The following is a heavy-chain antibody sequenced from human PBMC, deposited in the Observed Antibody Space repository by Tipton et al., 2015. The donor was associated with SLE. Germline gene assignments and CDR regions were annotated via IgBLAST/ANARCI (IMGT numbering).Heavy chain of an antibody. CDR2: MNPNSGNT. D-gene: IGHD6-19*01. V-gene: IGHV1-8*01. J-gene: IGHJ4*02. CDR1: GNTFTTYD. CDR3: ANLAVTGQDY. Sequence: QVQLVQSGAEVKKPGASVKVSCKASGNTFTTYDINWVRQATGQGLEWMGWMNPNSGNTGYAQKFQGRVAMTRNTSISTAYMELSSLTSEDTAVYFCANLAVTGQDYCGQGTLVTVSS.